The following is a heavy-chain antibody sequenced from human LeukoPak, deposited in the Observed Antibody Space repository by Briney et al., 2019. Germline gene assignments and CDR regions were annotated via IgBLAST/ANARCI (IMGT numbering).Heavy chain of an antibody. J-gene: IGHJ4*02. CDR2: IYAGGST. D-gene: IGHD3-10*01. Sequence: GGSLRLSCAVSGSTVSSNYMSWVRQALGKGMEWVSVIYAGGSTFYADSVKGRFTISRDNSKNTLFLQMNSLRAEDTAVYYCARAPAIYASGSYFNVWGQGTLVTVSS. CDR1: GSTVSSNY. V-gene: IGHV3-53*01. CDR3: ARAPAIYASGSYFNV.